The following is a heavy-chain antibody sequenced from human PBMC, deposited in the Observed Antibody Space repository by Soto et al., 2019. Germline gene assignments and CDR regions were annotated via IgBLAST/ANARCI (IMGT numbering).Heavy chain of an antibody. CDR1: GYTLTELS. CDR2: FDPEDGET. J-gene: IGHJ5*02. Sequence: ASVKVSCKVSGYTLTELSMHWVRQAPGKGLEWMGGFDPEDGETVYAQKFQGRVTMTEDTSTDTAYMELSSLRSEDTAVYYCARVGKNPWGNWFDPWGQGTLVTVSS. D-gene: IGHD7-27*01. V-gene: IGHV1-24*01. CDR3: ARVGKNPWGNWFDP.